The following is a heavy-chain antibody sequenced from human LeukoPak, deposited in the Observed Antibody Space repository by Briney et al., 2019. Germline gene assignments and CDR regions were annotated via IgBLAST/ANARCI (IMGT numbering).Heavy chain of an antibody. J-gene: IGHJ5*02. Sequence: KPSETLSLTCAVYGGSFNGYYWSWIRQPPGKGLEWIGEINHSGSTNYNPSLKSRVTISVDTSKNQFSLKLSSVTAADTAVYYCASQGYSSSWIYWFDPWGQGTLVTVSS. V-gene: IGHV4-34*01. CDR3: ASQGYSSSWIYWFDP. CDR1: GGSFNGYY. D-gene: IGHD6-13*01. CDR2: INHSGST.